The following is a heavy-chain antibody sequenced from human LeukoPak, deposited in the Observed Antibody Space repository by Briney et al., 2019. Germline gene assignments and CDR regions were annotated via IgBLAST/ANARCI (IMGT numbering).Heavy chain of an antibody. V-gene: IGHV4-59*01. J-gene: IGHJ6*02. CDR3: ASSRYNWNYAYYYGMDV. CDR2: IYYSGST. Sequence: PSETLSLTCTLSGGSISSYYWSWIRQPPGKGLEWVGYIYYSGSTNYNPSLKSRVTISVDTSKNQFPLKLSSVPAADTAVYYCASSRYNWNYAYYYGMDVWGQGTTVTVSS. CDR1: GGSISSYY. D-gene: IGHD1-7*01.